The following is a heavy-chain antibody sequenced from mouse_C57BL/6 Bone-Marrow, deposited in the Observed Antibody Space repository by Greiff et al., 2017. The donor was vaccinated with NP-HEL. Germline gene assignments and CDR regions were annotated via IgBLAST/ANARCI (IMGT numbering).Heavy chain of an antibody. J-gene: IGHJ2*01. CDR1: GYTFTSYW. D-gene: IGHD1-1*01. CDR3: AREDYYGSSYEDY. CDR2: IYPGSGST. Sequence: QVQLQQPGAELVKPGASVKMSCKASGYTFTSYWITWVKQRPGQGLEWIGDIYPGSGSTNYNETFKNKATLTVDTSSSTAYMQLSSLTSEDSAVYYCAREDYYGSSYEDYWGQGTTLTVSS. V-gene: IGHV1-55*01.